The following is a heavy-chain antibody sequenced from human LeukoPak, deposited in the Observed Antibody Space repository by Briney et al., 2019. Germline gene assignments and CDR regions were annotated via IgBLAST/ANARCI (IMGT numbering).Heavy chain of an antibody. J-gene: IGHJ6*02. CDR2: ISGSGGST. CDR3: ARRPYSDTSGRLSDV. V-gene: IGHV3-23*01. D-gene: IGHD3-22*01. Sequence: GGSLRLSCAASGFTFSSYAMSWVRQAPGKGLEWVSAISGSGGSTYYADSVKGRFTISRDNAKNSLYLQMNNLRDEDTAVYFCARRPYSDTSGRLSDVWGQGTTVTVSS. CDR1: GFTFSSYA.